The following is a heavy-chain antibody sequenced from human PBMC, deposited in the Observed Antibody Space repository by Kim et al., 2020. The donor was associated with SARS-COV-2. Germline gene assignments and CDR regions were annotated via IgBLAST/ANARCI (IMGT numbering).Heavy chain of an antibody. J-gene: IGHJ3*01. D-gene: IGHD6-19*01. CDR2: ISSSSSYI. V-gene: IGHV3-21*01. Sequence: GGSLRLSCAASGFTFSTYNMNWVRQAPGKGLEWVSSISSSSSYIYYADSVKGRFTISRDNAKNSLYLQMNSLRAEDTAVYYCARDKVSFSSGGGGDAFDVWGQGTMVTVSS. CDR3: ARDKVSFSSGGGGDAFDV. CDR1: GFTFSTYN.